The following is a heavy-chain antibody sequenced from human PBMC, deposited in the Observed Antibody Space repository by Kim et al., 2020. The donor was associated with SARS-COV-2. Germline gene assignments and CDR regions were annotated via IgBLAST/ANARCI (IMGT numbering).Heavy chain of an antibody. V-gene: IGHV3-21*01. CDR3: ARHSYDSSAWGGFDI. CDR2: ISSSSTYI. CDR1: GFTFSSYS. D-gene: IGHD3-22*01. Sequence: GSLRLSCAASGFTFSSYSLNWVRQAPGKGLEWVSSISSSSTYIYYADSVKGRFTISRDNAKNSLYLQMNSLRAEDTAVYYCARHSYDSSAWGGFDIWGQGTMVTVSS. J-gene: IGHJ3*02.